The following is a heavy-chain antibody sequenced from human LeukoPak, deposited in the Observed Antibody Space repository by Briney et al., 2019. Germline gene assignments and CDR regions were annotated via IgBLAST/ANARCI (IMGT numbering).Heavy chain of an antibody. Sequence: GGSLRLSCAVSGFTVSSNYMSWVRQAPGKGLEWVSVIYSGGSTYYADSVKGRFTISRDNSKNTLYLQMNSLRAEDTAVYYCARDRSIAARPRYYYGMDVWGQGTTVTVSS. D-gene: IGHD6-6*01. CDR1: GFTVSSNY. J-gene: IGHJ6*02. V-gene: IGHV3-53*01. CDR2: IYSGGST. CDR3: ARDRSIAARPRYYYGMDV.